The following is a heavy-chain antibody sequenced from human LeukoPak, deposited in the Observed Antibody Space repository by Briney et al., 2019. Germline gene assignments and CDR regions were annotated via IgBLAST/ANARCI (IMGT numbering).Heavy chain of an antibody. V-gene: IGHV5-51*01. CDR2: IYPVDSAT. Sequence: AESMKISSKASGYSFTSYWIGWVRQTPGKGLEWMRIIYPVDSATRYSPSSQGQVTIAADNSISTAYLQWSSLKASNTAMYYCARQGYYGSGSPNPPDYYYYYGMDVWGQGTTVTVSS. CDR3: ARQGYYGSGSPNPPDYYYYYGMDV. CDR1: GYSFTSYW. D-gene: IGHD3-10*01. J-gene: IGHJ6*02.